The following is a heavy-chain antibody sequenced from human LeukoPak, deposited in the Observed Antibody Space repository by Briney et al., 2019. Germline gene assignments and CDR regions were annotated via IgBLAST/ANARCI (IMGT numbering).Heavy chain of an antibody. V-gene: IGHV3-23*01. D-gene: IGHD1-26*01. CDR1: GFTFSSYA. Sequence: GGSLRLSCAASGFTFSSYAMSWVRQAPGKGLEWVSTISGSGSSTYYADSVKGRFTISRDNSKNTLYLQMNSLRAEDTAVYYCAKLSAGIVGWDFDYWGQGTLVTVSS. CDR2: ISGSGSST. CDR3: AKLSAGIVGWDFDY. J-gene: IGHJ4*02.